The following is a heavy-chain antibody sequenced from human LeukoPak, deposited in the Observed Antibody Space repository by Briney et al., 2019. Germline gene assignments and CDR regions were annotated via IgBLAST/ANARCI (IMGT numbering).Heavy chain of an antibody. CDR3: ARGYRGAGGY. Sequence: SETLSLTCAVYGGSFSGYYWSWIRQPPGKGLEWIGEINHSGSTNYNPSLKSRVTISVDTSKNQFSLKLCSVTAADTAVYYCARGYRGAGGYWGQGTLVTVSS. V-gene: IGHV4-34*01. CDR2: INHSGST. D-gene: IGHD1-26*01. CDR1: GGSFSGYY. J-gene: IGHJ4*02.